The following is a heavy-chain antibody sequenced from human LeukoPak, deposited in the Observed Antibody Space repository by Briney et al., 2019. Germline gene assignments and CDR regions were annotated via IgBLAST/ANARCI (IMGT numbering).Heavy chain of an antibody. Sequence: GWSLRLSCAASGFTFSSYSMNWVRQAPGKGLEWVSSISSSSSYIYYADSVKGRFTISRDNAKNSLYLQMNSLRAEDTAVYYCARDGYYYDSSGYYSINGMDVWGQGTTVTVSS. CDR1: GFTFSSYS. D-gene: IGHD3-22*01. CDR2: ISSSSSYI. J-gene: IGHJ6*02. CDR3: ARDGYYYDSSGYYSINGMDV. V-gene: IGHV3-21*06.